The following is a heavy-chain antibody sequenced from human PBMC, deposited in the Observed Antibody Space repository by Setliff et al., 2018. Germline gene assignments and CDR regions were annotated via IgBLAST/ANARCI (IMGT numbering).Heavy chain of an antibody. CDR3: ASSLCSNGICYNSDGFDV. J-gene: IGHJ3*01. V-gene: IGHV4-59*11. Sequence: SETLSLTCSVSGDSITSQYWNWIRQSPGKGLEWIAYTHSSGHSKYNPSLESRVTMSVDTSKNQLSLKLTSVTAADTAVYYCASSLCSNGICYNSDGFDVWGQGTMVTVSS. CDR1: GDSITSQY. CDR2: THSSGHS. D-gene: IGHD2-8*01.